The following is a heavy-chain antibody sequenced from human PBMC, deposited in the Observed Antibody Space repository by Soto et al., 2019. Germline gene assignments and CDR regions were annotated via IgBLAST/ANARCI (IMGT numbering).Heavy chain of an antibody. J-gene: IGHJ5*02. D-gene: IGHD5-18*01. Sequence: ASVKVSCKASGYTFTSYGISWVRQAPGQGLEWMGWISAYNGNTNYAQKLQGRVTMTTDTSTSTAYMELRSLRSDDTAVYYCARTESGYSYGYHHWFDPWGQGTLVTVSS. CDR1: GYTFTSYG. CDR3: ARTESGYSYGYHHWFDP. CDR2: ISAYNGNT. V-gene: IGHV1-18*01.